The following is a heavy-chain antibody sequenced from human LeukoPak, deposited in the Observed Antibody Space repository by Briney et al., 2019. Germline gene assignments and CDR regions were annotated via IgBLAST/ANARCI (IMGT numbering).Heavy chain of an antibody. J-gene: IGHJ4*02. D-gene: IGHD1-26*01. CDR1: GGSISSSSYY. V-gene: IGHV4-39*07. CDR3: ARLPVGATAPFDY. CDR2: IYYSGST. Sequence: SETLSLTCTVSGGSISSSSYYWGWIRQPPGKGLEWIGSIYYSGSTYYNPSLKSRVTISVDTSKNQFSLKLSSVTAADTAVYYCARLPVGATAPFDYWGQGTLVTVSS.